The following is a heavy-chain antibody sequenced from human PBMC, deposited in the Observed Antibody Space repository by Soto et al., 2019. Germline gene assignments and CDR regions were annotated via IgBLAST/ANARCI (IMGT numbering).Heavy chain of an antibody. J-gene: IGHJ6*02. CDR3: ARRLSGPKEEYNAYYFYGLDV. Sequence: EVQLVQSGAVVRKPGESLRISCQGSGYSFTTHWITWVRQKPGKGLEWMGRIDPRNSYINYSPSFQGHVTISVDRSISTAYLQWSRLDASDNAIYYCARRLSGPKEEYNAYYFYGLDVWGQGTKGTVSS. D-gene: IGHD1-1*01. CDR2: IDPRNSYI. CDR1: GYSFTTHW. V-gene: IGHV5-10-1*03.